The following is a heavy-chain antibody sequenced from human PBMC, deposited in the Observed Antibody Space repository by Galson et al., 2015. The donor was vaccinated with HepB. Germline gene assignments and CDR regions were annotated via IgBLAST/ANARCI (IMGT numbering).Heavy chain of an antibody. J-gene: IGHJ4*02. Sequence: SVKVSCKASGYTFTSYGISWVRQAPGQGLEWMGWISAYNGNTNYAQKLQGRVTMTTDTSTSTAYMELRSLRSDDTAVYYCARVGTTMVRGVIIRPFDYWGQGTLVTVSS. CDR3: ARVGTTMVRGVIIRPFDY. CDR1: GYTFTSYG. D-gene: IGHD3-10*01. CDR2: ISAYNGNT. V-gene: IGHV1-18*01.